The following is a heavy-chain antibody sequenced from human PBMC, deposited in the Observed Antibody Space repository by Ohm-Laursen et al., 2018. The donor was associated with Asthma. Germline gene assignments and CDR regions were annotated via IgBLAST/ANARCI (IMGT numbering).Heavy chain of an antibody. J-gene: IGHJ4*02. CDR2: IKSNTYGGAR. CDR1: GITFSKAW. CDR3: TTDGYRSGWSYYFDN. D-gene: IGHD6-19*01. Sequence: SLRLSCTASGITFSKAWMSWVRQAPGKGLEWVARIKSNTYGGARDYPASVEGRFTISRDDSKNTLSLQMNNLDSEDSAVYYCTTDGYRSGWSYYFDNWGKGTLVTVSS. V-gene: IGHV3-15*01.